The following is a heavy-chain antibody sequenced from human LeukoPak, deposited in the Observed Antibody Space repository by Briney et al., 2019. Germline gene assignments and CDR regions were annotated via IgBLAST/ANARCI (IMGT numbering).Heavy chain of an antibody. CDR2: IYHSGST. D-gene: IGHD3-10*01. J-gene: IGHJ4*02. CDR3: ARSPWAGDPPLGY. Sequence: PSETLSLTCTVSGGSITNNSYYWGWIRQPPGKGLEWIGSIYHSGSTYNNPSLKSRVTISVDASKDQFSLKLRSVTAADTAVYYCARSPWAGDPPLGYWGQGTLVTVSS. CDR1: GGSITNNSYY. V-gene: IGHV4-39*07.